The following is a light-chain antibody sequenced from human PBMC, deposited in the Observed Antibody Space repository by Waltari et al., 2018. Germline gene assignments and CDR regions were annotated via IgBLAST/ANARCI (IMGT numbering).Light chain of an antibody. J-gene: IGKJ1*01. Sequence: EIVLTQSPGTLSLSPGERATLSCRASQSIGIYLAWYQQKSGQAPRPLMYHASSRATGIPDRFSGSGSGTDFSLTISRLEPEDFAVYYCQKYESLPATFGLGTKVEI. CDR3: QKYESLPAT. V-gene: IGKV3-20*01. CDR2: HAS. CDR1: QSIGIY.